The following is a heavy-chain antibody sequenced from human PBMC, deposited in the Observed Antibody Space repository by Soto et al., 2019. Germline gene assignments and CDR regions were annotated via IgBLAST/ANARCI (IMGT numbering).Heavy chain of an antibody. CDR2: ISYDGSNK. CDR3: ARSGSPYYYYYYGMDV. J-gene: IGHJ6*02. V-gene: IGHV3-30-3*01. Sequence: PGGSLRLSCAASGFTFSSYAMHWVRQAPGKGLEWVAVISYDGSNKYYADSVKGRFTISRDNSKNTLYLQMNSLRAEDTAVYYCARSGSPYYYYYYGMDVWGQGTTVTVSS. D-gene: IGHD5-12*01. CDR1: GFTFSSYA.